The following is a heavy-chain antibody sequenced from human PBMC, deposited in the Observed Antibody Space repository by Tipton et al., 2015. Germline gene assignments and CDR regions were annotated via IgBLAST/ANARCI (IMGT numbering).Heavy chain of an antibody. CDR3: ARGGVSGGFDM. J-gene: IGHJ3*02. CDR1: GFTFRSSW. CDR2: MNSDGSNI. D-gene: IGHD2-8*02. V-gene: IGHV3-74*01. Sequence: GSLRLSCAASGFTFRSSWMAWVRQVPGKGLLWVSLMNSDGSNIGHADSVRGRFTISRDNAKNTLYLQMNSLRAEDTAVYYCARGGVSGGFDMCGQGTMVTVSS.